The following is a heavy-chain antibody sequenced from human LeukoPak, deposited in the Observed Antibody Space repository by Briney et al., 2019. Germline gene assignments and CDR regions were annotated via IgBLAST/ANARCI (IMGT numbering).Heavy chain of an antibody. D-gene: IGHD3-22*01. CDR3: AREREGIVFDY. CDR1: GLTFRSYW. Sequence: GGSLRLSCAVSGLTFRSYWMSWVRQAPGKGLEWVANINQEGSGKYFVDSVKGRFTISRDNAKNSLHLQMNTLRAEDTAVYYCAREREGIVFDYWGQGTLVTVSS. J-gene: IGHJ4*02. V-gene: IGHV3-7*01. CDR2: INQEGSGK.